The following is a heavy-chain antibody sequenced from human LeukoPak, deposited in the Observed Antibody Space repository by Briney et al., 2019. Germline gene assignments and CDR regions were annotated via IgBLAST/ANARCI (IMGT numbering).Heavy chain of an antibody. CDR2: IIPIFGTA. Sequence: SVKVSCKASGGTFSSYAISWVRQAPGQGLEWMGGIIPIFGTANYAQKFQGRVTITADESTSTAYMELSSLRSEDTAVYYCARTYDILTGYYTPAAYYYMDVWGKGTTVTISS. CDR3: ARTYDILTGYYTPAAYYYMDV. V-gene: IGHV1-69*13. D-gene: IGHD3-9*01. CDR1: GGTFSSYA. J-gene: IGHJ6*03.